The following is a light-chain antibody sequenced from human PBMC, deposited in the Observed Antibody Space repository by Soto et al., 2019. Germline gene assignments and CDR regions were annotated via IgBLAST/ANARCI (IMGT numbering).Light chain of an antibody. J-gene: IGKJ1*01. V-gene: IGKV1-5*01. CDR1: QTTGDW. Sequence: DIEMPQSPSALSAYLGDRVTITCRASQTTGDWLAWYQQTPGKAPHLLIYDVSSLESGVPSRFSGRGSGTDFTLTLDGLQPDDSANYYCQQYKSYSPRTFGQGTQVDI. CDR2: DVS. CDR3: QQYKSYSPRT.